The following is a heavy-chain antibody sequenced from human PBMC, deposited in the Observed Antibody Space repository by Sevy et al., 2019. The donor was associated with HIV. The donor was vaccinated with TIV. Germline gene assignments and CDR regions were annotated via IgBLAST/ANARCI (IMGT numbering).Heavy chain of an antibody. D-gene: IGHD3-10*01. J-gene: IGHJ4*02. CDR2: IWHDGNYK. CDR1: GFAFSRYG. Sequence: GRSLRLSCGASGFAFSRYGMHWVRQAPGKGLEWVAVIWHDGNYKYYADSVKGRFTISRDNSKNTLYLQMNSLRGDDSAVYFCARDPLYYSHRDSYHLKYYFDCWGQGTQVTVSS. V-gene: IGHV3-33*01. CDR3: ARDPLYYSHRDSYHLKYYFDC.